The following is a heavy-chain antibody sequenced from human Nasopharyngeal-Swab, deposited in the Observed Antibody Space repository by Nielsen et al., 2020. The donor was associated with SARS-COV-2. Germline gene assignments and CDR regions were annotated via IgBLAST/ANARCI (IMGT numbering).Heavy chain of an antibody. J-gene: IGHJ4*02. CDR1: GFTFSSYS. D-gene: IGHD6-13*01. CDR2: ISSSSSTI. V-gene: IGHV3-48*01. CDR3: ARDRVKLIAAAATYFDY. Sequence: GESLKISCAASGFTFSSYSMNWVRQAPGKGLEWVSYISSSSSTIYYADSVKGRFTISRDNAKNSLYLQMNSLRAEDTAVYYCARDRVKLIAAAATYFDYWGQGTLVTVSS.